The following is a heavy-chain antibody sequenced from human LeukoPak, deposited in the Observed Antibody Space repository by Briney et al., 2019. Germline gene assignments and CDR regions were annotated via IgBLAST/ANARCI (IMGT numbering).Heavy chain of an antibody. V-gene: IGHV3-21*06. J-gene: IGHJ6*02. CDR3: VRQRLGVVPPAKSYYYYGLDV. D-gene: IGHD2-21*01. CDR1: GFTFRKYG. Sequence: GGSLRLSCFATGFTFRKYGMNWVRQAPGKGLEWVSSISSSSNYRYYADSMKGRNAISRDNAHNPLYLQINNLTAEDTAPYYCVRQRLGVVPPAKSYYYYGLDVWGQGTTVTVSS. CDR2: ISSSSNYR.